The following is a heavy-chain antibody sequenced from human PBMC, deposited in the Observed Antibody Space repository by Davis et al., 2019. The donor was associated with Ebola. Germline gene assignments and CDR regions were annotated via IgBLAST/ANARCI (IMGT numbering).Heavy chain of an antibody. CDR2: ISYDGSNK. D-gene: IGHD6-6*01. J-gene: IGHJ4*02. CDR1: GFTFSSYA. CDR3: ARDQYSSSSLDY. Sequence: GESLKISCAASGFTFSSYAMHWVRQAPGKGLEWVAVISYDGSNKYYADSVKGRFTISRDNSKNTLYLQMNSLRAEDTAVYYCARDQYSSSSLDYWGQGTLVTVSS. V-gene: IGHV3-30-3*01.